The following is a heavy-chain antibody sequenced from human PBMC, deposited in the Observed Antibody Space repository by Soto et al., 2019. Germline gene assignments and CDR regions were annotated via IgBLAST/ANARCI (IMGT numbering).Heavy chain of an antibody. CDR1: GFTFSSYA. Sequence: EVQLLESGGGLVQPGGSLRLSCAASGFTFSSYAMTRVRQAPGKGLECVSTISGSGGSTSYADSVKGRFTISRDNSKNTLSLQMNSLRAEDTAVYYCAKDTQTVTYGASWYFDLWGRGTLVTVSS. CDR2: ISGSGGST. CDR3: AKDTQTVTYGASWYFDL. V-gene: IGHV3-23*01. J-gene: IGHJ2*01. D-gene: IGHD4-17*01.